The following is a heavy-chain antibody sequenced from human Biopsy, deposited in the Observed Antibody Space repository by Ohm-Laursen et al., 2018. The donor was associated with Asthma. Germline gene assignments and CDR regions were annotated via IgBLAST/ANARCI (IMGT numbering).Heavy chain of an antibody. CDR3: AKDRDYYIWTGPPGFDY. V-gene: IGHV3-23*01. CDR1: GFTYSSYA. J-gene: IGHJ4*02. Sequence: SLRLSFTAPGFTYSSYAMSWVRQAPGKGLEWVSAISGSGVSTYHADTVKGRFTISRDNSKNTLYLQMNSLRAEDTAVYYCAKDRDYYIWTGPPGFDYWGQGTLVTVSS. D-gene: IGHD3-9*01. CDR2: ISGSGVST.